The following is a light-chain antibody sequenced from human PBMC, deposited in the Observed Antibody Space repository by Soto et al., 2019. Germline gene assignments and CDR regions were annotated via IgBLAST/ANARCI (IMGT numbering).Light chain of an antibody. V-gene: IGKV3-20*01. CDR3: QQYGSCT. Sequence: EIVLTQSPGTLSVSPGERATLSCRASQTIDSNNLAWYQQKPGQAPSLLIYGTSSRATGIPDRFSGSGSGTDFTLTISRLEPDDSAIYYCQQYGSCTFGQGTKVELK. CDR1: QTIDSNN. J-gene: IGKJ1*01. CDR2: GTS.